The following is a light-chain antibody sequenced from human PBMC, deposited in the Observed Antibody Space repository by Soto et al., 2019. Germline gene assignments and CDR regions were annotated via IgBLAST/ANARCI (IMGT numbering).Light chain of an antibody. CDR2: GVT. J-gene: IGLJ1*01. Sequence: QSVLTQPASVSGSPGQPITISCTGTSADVCGYKYVSWYQQHPVKAPILMMFGVTNRPAGGSKRFSGSKSGNPASLTISGLQADDEAASFCTSYTTSRTLFFCTGTKVTVL. V-gene: IGLV2-14*01. CDR3: TSYTTSRTLF. CDR1: SADVCGYKY.